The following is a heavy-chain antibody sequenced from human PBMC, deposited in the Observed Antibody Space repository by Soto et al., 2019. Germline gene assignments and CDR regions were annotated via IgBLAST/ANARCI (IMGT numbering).Heavy chain of an antibody. CDR1: GGSISSYS. Sequence: SATLSLTCTVSGGSISSYSWSWIPQPPGKGLEWIGYIYYSGSTNYNPSLKSRVTISVDTSKNQFSLKLSSVTAADTAVYYCARGNYYDSSGYYDYWGQGTLVTVS. CDR2: IYYSGST. D-gene: IGHD3-22*01. V-gene: IGHV4-59*01. CDR3: ARGNYYDSSGYYDY. J-gene: IGHJ4*02.